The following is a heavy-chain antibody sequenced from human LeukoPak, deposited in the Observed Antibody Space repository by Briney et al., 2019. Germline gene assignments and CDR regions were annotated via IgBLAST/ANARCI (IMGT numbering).Heavy chain of an antibody. CDR2: INPSGGST. D-gene: IGHD3-10*01. V-gene: IGHV1-46*01. Sequence: VASVKVSCKASGYTFTNYYMHWVRQAPGQGLEWMGIINPSGGSTSYAQKFQGRVTMTRDTSTSTVYMELSSLRSEDTAVYFCARVDAEGSGVKYFDYWGQGTLVTVSS. J-gene: IGHJ4*02. CDR1: GYTFTNYY. CDR3: ARVDAEGSGVKYFDY.